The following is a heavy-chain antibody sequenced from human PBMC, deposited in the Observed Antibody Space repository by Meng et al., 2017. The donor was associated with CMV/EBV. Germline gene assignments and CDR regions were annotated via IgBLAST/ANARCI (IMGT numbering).Heavy chain of an antibody. CDR3: AREGTFGDFWSGYYSYYGMDV. CDR2: IIPIFGTA. CDR1: GCTFSSYA. Sequence: SVKVSCKASGCTFSSYAISWVRQAPGQGLEWMGGIIPIFGTANYAQKFQGGVTITTDESTSTAYMELSSLRSEDTAVYYCAREGTFGDFWSGYYSYYGMDVWGQGTTVTVSS. V-gene: IGHV1-69*05. D-gene: IGHD3-3*01. J-gene: IGHJ6*02.